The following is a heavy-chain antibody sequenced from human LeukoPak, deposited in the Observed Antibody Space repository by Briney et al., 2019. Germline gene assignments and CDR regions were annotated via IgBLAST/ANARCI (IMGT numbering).Heavy chain of an antibody. CDR3: ARDPATVTSYFDY. CDR1: GFTFSSYA. J-gene: IGHJ4*02. CDR2: ISVSGGNT. D-gene: IGHD4-17*01. V-gene: IGHV3-23*01. Sequence: PGGSLRLSCAASGFTFSSYAMSWVRQAPGKGLEWVSTISVSGGNTYYADSVKGRFTISRDNSKNTLYLQMNSLRAEDTAVYYCARDPATVTSYFDYWGQGTLVTVSS.